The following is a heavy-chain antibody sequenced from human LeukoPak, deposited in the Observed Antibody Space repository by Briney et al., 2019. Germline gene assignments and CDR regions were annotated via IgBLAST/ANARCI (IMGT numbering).Heavy chain of an antibody. V-gene: IGHV4-39*07. J-gene: IGHJ4*02. Sequence: PSETLSLTCTVSGGSISSSSYYWGWIRQPPGKGLEWIGSIYYSGSTYYNPSLKSRVTISVDTSKNQFSLKLSSVTAADTAVYYCAREARTSTYYSRRFDYWGQGTLVTVSS. CDR3: AREARTSTYYSRRFDY. CDR1: GGSISSSSYY. D-gene: IGHD3-22*01. CDR2: IYYSGST.